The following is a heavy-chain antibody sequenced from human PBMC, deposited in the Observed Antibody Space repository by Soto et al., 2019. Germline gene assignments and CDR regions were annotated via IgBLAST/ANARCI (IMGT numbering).Heavy chain of an antibody. CDR1: GGTFSSYA. CDR3: ARDWGNYYYGMDV. D-gene: IGHD7-27*01. V-gene: IGHV1-69*05. CDR2: IIPRSGTS. J-gene: IGHJ6*02. Sequence: SVKVSCKASGGTFSSYAISWVRQAPGQGLEWMGGIIPRSGTSNYAQKFQGRVTITRDTSASTAHMEVSSLRSEDTAVYYCARDWGNYYYGMDVWGQGTTVTVSS.